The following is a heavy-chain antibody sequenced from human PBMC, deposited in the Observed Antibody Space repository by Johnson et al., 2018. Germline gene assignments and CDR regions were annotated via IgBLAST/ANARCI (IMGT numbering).Heavy chain of an antibody. D-gene: IGHD4-17*01. CDR3: ARGQDYAGREYYYYGMDV. CDR1: GYTFPSYY. CDR2: INPSGGSP. Sequence: QVQLVQSGAEVKEPGASVTVSCQASGYTFPSYYMHWVRQAPGQGLEWLGIINPSGGSPSYAQKFQGRVLMTRDTSTSTVYMELSSLRSEDTAVYYCARGQDYAGREYYYYGMDVWGQGTTVTVSS. V-gene: IGHV1-46*01. J-gene: IGHJ6*02.